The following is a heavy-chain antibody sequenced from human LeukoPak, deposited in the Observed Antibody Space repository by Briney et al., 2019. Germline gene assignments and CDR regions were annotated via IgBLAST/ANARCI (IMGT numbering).Heavy chain of an antibody. Sequence: GGTLRLSCAASGFTFSNYGMSWVRQAPGKGLEWVAFIRYDGNDKYYAKSVKGRFTISKDTSRNTLYLQMNTLRLEDTAVYYCAKDLMRDRWFGESWGQGTLVTVSS. CDR3: AKDLMRDRWFGES. D-gene: IGHD3-10*01. CDR1: GFTFSNYG. J-gene: IGHJ5*02. V-gene: IGHV3-30*02. CDR2: IRYDGNDK.